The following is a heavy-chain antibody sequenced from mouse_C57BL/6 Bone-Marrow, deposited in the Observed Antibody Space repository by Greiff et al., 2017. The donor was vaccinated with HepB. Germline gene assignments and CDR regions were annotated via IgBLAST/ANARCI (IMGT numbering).Heavy chain of an antibody. CDR2: FYPGSGSI. D-gene: IGHD2-4*01. Sequence: VQVVESGAELVKPGTSVKLSCKASGYTFTEYTIHWVKQRSGQGLEWIGWFYPGSGSIKYNEKFKDKATLTADKSSSTVYMELSRLTSEDSAVYFCARHEWGYDYVPFAYWGQGTLVTVSA. CDR1: GYTFTEYT. J-gene: IGHJ3*01. V-gene: IGHV1-62-2*01. CDR3: ARHEWGYDYVPFAY.